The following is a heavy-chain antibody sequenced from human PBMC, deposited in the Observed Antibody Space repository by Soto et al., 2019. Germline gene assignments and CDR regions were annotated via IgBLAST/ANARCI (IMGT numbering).Heavy chain of an antibody. V-gene: IGHV4-59*01. Sequence: QVQLQESGPGLVKPSETLSLTCTVSGGSISSYYWSWIRQPPGKGLEWIGYIYYSGSTNYNPSLKSRVTISVDTSKNQFSLKLSSVTAADTAVYYCARNYGHAFDIWDQGTMVTVSS. CDR1: GGSISSYY. J-gene: IGHJ3*02. D-gene: IGHD1-7*01. CDR2: IYYSGST. CDR3: ARNYGHAFDI.